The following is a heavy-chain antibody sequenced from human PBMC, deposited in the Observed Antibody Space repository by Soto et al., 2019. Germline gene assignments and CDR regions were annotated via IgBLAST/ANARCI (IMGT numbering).Heavy chain of an antibody. Sequence: PGGSLRLSCATSGFIFSTYGMHWVRQAPGRGLEWVAVISYDERNKFYADSVKGRFIIFRDNSRNTLSLQMNSLRVDDTGLYYCVEDEGSSRPFNNWGQGTLVTVSS. CDR2: ISYDERNK. D-gene: IGHD6-13*01. J-gene: IGHJ4*02. CDR1: GFIFSTYG. V-gene: IGHV3-30*18. CDR3: VEDEGSSRPFNN.